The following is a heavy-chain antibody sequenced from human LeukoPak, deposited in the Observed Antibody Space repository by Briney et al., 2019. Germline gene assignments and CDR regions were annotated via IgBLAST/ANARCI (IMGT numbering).Heavy chain of an antibody. CDR3: ARDLMATIPLDY. D-gene: IGHD5-24*01. V-gene: IGHV3-21*01. J-gene: IGHJ4*02. CDR1: GFTFSNYN. Sequence: GGSLRLSCAASGFTFSNYNMNWVRQAPGKGLEWVSSISSSNSYIYYADSVKGRFTISRDNAKNSLYLQMNSLRAEDTALYYCARDLMATIPLDYWGQGTLVTVSA. CDR2: ISSSNSYI.